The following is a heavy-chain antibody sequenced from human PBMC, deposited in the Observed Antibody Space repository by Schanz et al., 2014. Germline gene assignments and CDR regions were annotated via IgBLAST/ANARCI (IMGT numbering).Heavy chain of an antibody. CDR1: GFPFSYYT. Sequence: VESGGGLVKPGGSLRLSCAVSGFPFSYYTMNWVRQAPGKGPEWVACIGRRGQVIYYADSMEGRFTISRDNAQNSLFLQMNSLRFEDTAVYYGARSYHDDDDYTRALDMWGQGTMVTVSS. J-gene: IGHJ3*02. V-gene: IGHV3-21*01. CDR2: IGRRGQVI. D-gene: IGHD3-16*01. CDR3: ARSYHDDDDYTRALDM.